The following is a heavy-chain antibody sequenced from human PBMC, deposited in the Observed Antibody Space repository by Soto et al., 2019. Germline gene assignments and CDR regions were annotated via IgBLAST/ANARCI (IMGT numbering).Heavy chain of an antibody. Sequence: EVQLVESGGGLVQPGGSLRLSCAASGFTVSSNYMSWVRQAPGKGLEWVSVIYSGGSTYYADSVEGRFTISRDNSKNTLYLQMNSLRAEDTAVYYCARAVVPAATGWDYWGQGTLVTVSS. J-gene: IGHJ4*02. CDR2: IYSGGST. CDR3: ARAVVPAATGWDY. V-gene: IGHV3-66*01. CDR1: GFTVSSNY. D-gene: IGHD2-2*01.